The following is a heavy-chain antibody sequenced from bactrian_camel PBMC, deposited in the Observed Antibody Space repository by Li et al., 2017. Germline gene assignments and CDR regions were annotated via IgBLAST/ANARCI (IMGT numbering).Heavy chain of an antibody. V-gene: IGHV3S40*01. J-gene: IGHJ6*01. CDR1: GFTFSGYA. Sequence: DVQLVESGGGLVQPGGSLRLSCAASGFTFSGYAMSWVRQAPGKGLEWVSAIGSGGGGSTYYADSVKGRFTISRDNAKNTVFLQMNSLKTEDTAVYYCVRDRAYCSEMRADFGYWGQGTQVTVS. D-gene: IGHD4*01. CDR2: IGSGGGGST. CDR3: VRDRAYCSEMRADFGY.